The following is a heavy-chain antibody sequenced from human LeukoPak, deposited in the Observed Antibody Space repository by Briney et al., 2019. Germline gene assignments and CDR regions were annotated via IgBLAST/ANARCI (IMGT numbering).Heavy chain of an antibody. CDR2: ISGSGGST. CDR3: AKDRSIGTYYTFDH. J-gene: IGHJ4*02. CDR1: GFTFSSYG. V-gene: IGHV3-23*01. Sequence: GGTLRLSCAAPGFTFSSYGMSWVRQAPGKGLEWVSAISGSGGSTYYADSVKGRITVSRDNSKNSVYLQMSRLTAADTAVYYCAKDRSIGTYYTFDHWGQGTLVTVSS. D-gene: IGHD1-26*01.